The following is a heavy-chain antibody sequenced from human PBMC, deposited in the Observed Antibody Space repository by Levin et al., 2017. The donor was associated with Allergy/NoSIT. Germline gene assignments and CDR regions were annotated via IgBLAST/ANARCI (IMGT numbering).Heavy chain of an antibody. CDR2: IYYSGST. D-gene: IGHD2-15*01. V-gene: IGHV4-39*01. CDR1: GGSISSSSYY. Sequence: GSLRLSCTVSGGSISSSSYYWGWIRQPPGRGLEWIGTIYYSGSTYYNPSLKSQLTISIDTSKNQFSLRLSSVTAADTAVYYCASAYCYGGTCYTDYWGQGTLVTVSS. CDR3: ASAYCYGGTCYTDY. J-gene: IGHJ4*02.